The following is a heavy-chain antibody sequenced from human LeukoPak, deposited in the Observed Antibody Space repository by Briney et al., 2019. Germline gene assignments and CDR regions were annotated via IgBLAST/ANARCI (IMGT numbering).Heavy chain of an antibody. D-gene: IGHD1-1*01. V-gene: IGHV4-30-2*01. J-gene: IGHJ4*02. CDR2: IYHSGST. CDR3: ARDSQGAHGTGY. CDR1: GGSISSGGYY. Sequence: SQTLSLTCTVSGGSISSGGYYWSWIRQPPGKGLEWIGYIYHSGSTYYNPSLKSRVTISVDRSKNQFSLKLSSVTAADTAVYYCARDSQGAHGTGYWGQGTLVTVSS.